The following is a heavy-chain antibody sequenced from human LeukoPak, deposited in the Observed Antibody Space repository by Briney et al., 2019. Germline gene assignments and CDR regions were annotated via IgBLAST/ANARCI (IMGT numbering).Heavy chain of an antibody. J-gene: IGHJ4*02. V-gene: IGHV3-7*01. CDR2: IKQDGSVK. Sequence: GGSLRLSCAASGFTFSNYWMSWVRQAPGKGLEWVANIKQDGSVKYYVDSVKGRFTISRDNAKNSLYLQMNSLRAEDTAVYYCARQLRGVIDYWGQGTLVTVSS. CDR3: ARQLRGVIDY. CDR1: GFTFSNYW. D-gene: IGHD3-10*01.